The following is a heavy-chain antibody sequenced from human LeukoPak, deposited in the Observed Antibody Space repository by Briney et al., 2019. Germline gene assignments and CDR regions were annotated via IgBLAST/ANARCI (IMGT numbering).Heavy chain of an antibody. J-gene: IGHJ5*02. CDR1: GFSLSTSGVG. CDR2: IYWNDDE. CDR3: AHSPQIGYCSSTSCLKWFDP. V-gene: IGHV2-5*01. D-gene: IGHD2-2*01. Sequence: SGPTLVNPTQTLTLTCTFSGFSLSTSGVGVGWIRQPPGKALEWLALIYWNDDEHYSPSLKSRLTITKDTSKKQVLLTMTNMDPVDTATYYCAHSPQIGYCSSTSCLKWFDPWGQGTLVTVSS.